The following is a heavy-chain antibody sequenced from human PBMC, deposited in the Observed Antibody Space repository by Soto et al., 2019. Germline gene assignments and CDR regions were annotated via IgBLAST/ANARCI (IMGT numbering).Heavy chain of an antibody. V-gene: IGHV3-74*01. Sequence: GGSLRLSCAASGFTFSYYWMHWVRQVPGKGLVWVARVNNDGGSITYADSVKGRFTISRDNAKNTLYLQMNSLRSDDTAVYYCVRDLDGSGSYYTDYWGPGTLVTAPQ. J-gene: IGHJ4*02. CDR1: GFTFSYYW. CDR3: VRDLDGSGSYYTDY. D-gene: IGHD3-10*01. CDR2: VNNDGGSI.